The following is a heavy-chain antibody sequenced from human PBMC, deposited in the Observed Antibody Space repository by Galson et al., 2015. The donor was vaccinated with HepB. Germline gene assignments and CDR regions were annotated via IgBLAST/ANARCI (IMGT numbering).Heavy chain of an antibody. J-gene: IGHJ6*02. CDR1: GGTFSSYA. Sequence: SVKVSCKASGGTFSSYAISWVRQAPGQGLEWMGGIIPIFGTANYAQKFQGRVTITADESTSTAYMELSSLRSEDTAVYYCARSFINGYYVYGMDVWGQGTTVTVSS. CDR2: IIPIFGTA. CDR3: ARSFINGYYVYGMDV. V-gene: IGHV1-69*13. D-gene: IGHD3-3*01.